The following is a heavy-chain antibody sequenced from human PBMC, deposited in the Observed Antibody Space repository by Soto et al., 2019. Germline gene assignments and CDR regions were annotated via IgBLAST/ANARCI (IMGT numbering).Heavy chain of an antibody. CDR2: INPSGGST. D-gene: IGHD3-3*01. V-gene: IGHV1-46*03. J-gene: IGHJ4*02. CDR1: GYTFTSYY. CDR3: AMFYKDYVFWSGYDGPFVF. Sequence: AXVKVSCKASGYTFTSYYMHWVRQAPGQGLEWMGIINPSGGSTSYAQKFQGRVTMTRDTSTSTVYMELSSLRSEDTAVYYCAMFYKDYVFWSGYDGPFVFWGQGILVTVSS.